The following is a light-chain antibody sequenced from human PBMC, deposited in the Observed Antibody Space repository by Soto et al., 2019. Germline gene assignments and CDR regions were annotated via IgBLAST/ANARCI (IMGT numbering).Light chain of an antibody. CDR1: QSITTW. V-gene: IGKV1-5*03. Sequence: DIQVPHSLSTLPAFVGDRVTITCRASQSITTWLAWYQQKPGKAPKLLISKASSLESGVPSRFSGSGSGTEFTLTISSLQPDDFATYYCQQYSRLWTFGQGTKVDVK. CDR3: QQYSRLWT. CDR2: KAS. J-gene: IGKJ1*01.